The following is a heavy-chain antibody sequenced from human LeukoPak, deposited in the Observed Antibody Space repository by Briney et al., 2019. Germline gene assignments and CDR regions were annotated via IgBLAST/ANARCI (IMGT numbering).Heavy chain of an antibody. J-gene: IGHJ2*01. Sequence: SETLSLTCTVSGGSISSGDYYWSWIRQPPGKGLEWIGYIYYSGSTYYNPSLKSRVTISVDTSKNQFSLKLSSVTAADTAVYYCARDGTLTTVTRSYWYFDLWGRGTLVTVSS. CDR2: IYYSGST. CDR1: GGSISSGDYY. D-gene: IGHD4-17*01. CDR3: ARDGTLTTVTRSYWYFDL. V-gene: IGHV4-30-4*01.